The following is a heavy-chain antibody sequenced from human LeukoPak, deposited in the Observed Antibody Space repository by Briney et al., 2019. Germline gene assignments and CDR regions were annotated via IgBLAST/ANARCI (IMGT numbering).Heavy chain of an antibody. CDR2: IYYSGST. J-gene: IGHJ4*02. CDR1: GGSISSSSYY. CDR3: ARSMVQGVIFDY. D-gene: IGHD3-10*01. Sequence: SETLSLTCTVSGGSISSSSYYWGWIRQPPGKGLEWIGSIYYSGSTYYNPSLKSRVTISVDTSKNQFSLKLSSVTAADTAVYYCARSMVQGVIFDYWGQGTLVTVSS. V-gene: IGHV4-39*01.